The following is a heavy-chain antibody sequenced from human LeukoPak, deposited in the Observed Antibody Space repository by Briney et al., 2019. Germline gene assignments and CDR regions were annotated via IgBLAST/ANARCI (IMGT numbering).Heavy chain of an antibody. CDR2: ISYDGSNK. V-gene: IGHV3-30*04. D-gene: IGHD3-3*01. Sequence: PGRSLRLSCAASGFTFSSYALHWVRQAPGKGLEWVAVISYDGSNKYYAGSVRGRFSISRDNSKNTLFLQMNSLRAEDTAIYYCAKDDDDFWSGYYPFDYWGQGTLVTVPS. CDR1: GFTFSSYA. CDR3: AKDDDDFWSGYYPFDY. J-gene: IGHJ4*02.